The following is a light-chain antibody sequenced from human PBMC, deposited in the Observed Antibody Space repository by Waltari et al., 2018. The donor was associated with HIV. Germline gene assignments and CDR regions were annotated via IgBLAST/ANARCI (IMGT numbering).Light chain of an antibody. J-gene: IGLJ3*02. V-gene: IGLV2-23*01. CDR3: CSYAGSSNWV. CDR1: SSDVGRYNL. Sequence: QSALTQPASVSGSPGQSITISCTGSSSDVGRYNLASWYQQHPGKAPKRMIYECINRPSWVSNRFSGSESGNTASLTIAGLQAEDEADYYCCSYAGSSNWVFGGGTKLTVL. CDR2: ECI.